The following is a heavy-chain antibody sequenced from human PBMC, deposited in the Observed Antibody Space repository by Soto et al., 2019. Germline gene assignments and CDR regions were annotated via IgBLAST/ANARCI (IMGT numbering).Heavy chain of an antibody. V-gene: IGHV3-30*18. CDR2: ISYDGSNK. Sequence: QVQLVESGGGVVQPGRSLRLSCAASGFTFSSYGMHWVRQAPGKGLEWVAVISYDGSNKYYADSVKGRFTISRDNSKNTLYLQMNSLRAEDTDVYYCAKASGYYDSSGYYSYYYYGMDVWGQGTTVTVSS. CDR1: GFTFSSYG. J-gene: IGHJ6*02. CDR3: AKASGYYDSSGYYSYYYYGMDV. D-gene: IGHD3-22*01.